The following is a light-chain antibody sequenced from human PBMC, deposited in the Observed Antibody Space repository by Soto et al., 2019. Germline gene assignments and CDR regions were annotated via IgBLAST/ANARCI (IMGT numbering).Light chain of an antibody. CDR1: QTVSSNY. V-gene: IGKV3-20*01. Sequence: EIVLTQSPGTLSLSPGERVTLSCGASQTVSSNYLAWYQQKPGQAPRLLIYGASSRATGIPDRFSGSGSGTDFVLTISRLEPEDFAVYYCQQYFKSPWTFGQGTKVDIK. CDR3: QQYFKSPWT. CDR2: GAS. J-gene: IGKJ1*01.